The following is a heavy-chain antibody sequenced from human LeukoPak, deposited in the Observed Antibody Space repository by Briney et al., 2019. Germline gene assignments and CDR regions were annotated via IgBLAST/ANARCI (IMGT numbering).Heavy chain of an antibody. CDR1: GFAFSQFP. J-gene: IGHJ4*02. V-gene: IGHV3-30*03. CDR2: ISHDGGNK. CDR3: ARDKSYFGSGNYHYFDS. D-gene: IGHD3-10*01. Sequence: GGSLRLSCVASGFAFSQFPVHWVRQAPGKRPEWVAFISHDGGNKKYGDSVKGRFTISRDNSKNTVYLQMNSLRPEDTALYYCARDKSYFGSGNYHYFDSWGQGALVIVSS.